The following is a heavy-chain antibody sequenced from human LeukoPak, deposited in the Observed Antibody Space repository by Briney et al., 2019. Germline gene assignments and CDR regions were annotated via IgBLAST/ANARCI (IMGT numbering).Heavy chain of an antibody. V-gene: IGHV4-39*01. J-gene: IGHJ4*02. Sequence: PSETLSLTCTVSGDSISSPTYYWGWIRQPPGKGLEWIGTIYYSGSNYNNLSLKSRVTISVDASKNQFSLRLSSVTAADTAVYSCARLKTAAGTKYFDYWGQGTLVTVSS. D-gene: IGHD6-13*01. CDR2: IYYSGSN. CDR3: ARLKTAAGTKYFDY. CDR1: GDSISSPTYY.